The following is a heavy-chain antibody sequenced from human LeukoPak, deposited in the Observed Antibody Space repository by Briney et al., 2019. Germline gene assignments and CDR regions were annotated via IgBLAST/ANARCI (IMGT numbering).Heavy chain of an antibody. CDR2: IKQDGSEK. CDR1: GFTFSNAW. CDR3: ARAWDYYYYMDV. V-gene: IGHV3-7*01. J-gene: IGHJ6*03. Sequence: GSLRLSCAASGFTFSNAWMSWVRQAPGKGLEWVANIKQDGSEKYYVDSVKGRFTISRDNAKNSLYLQMNSLRAEDTAVYYCARAWDYYYYMDVWGKGTTVTVSS.